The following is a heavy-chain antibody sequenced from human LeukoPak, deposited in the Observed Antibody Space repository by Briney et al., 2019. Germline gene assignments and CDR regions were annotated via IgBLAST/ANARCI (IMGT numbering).Heavy chain of an antibody. V-gene: IGHV4-59*12. J-gene: IGHJ6*03. Sequence: SETLSLTCTVSGGSISSYYWSWIRQPPGKGLEWIGYIYYSGSTNYNPSLKSRVTISVDTSKNQFSLKLSSVTAADTAVYYCARGVGYSSSWYEGNYYYYMDVWGKGTTVTVSS. CDR3: ARGVGYSSSWYEGNYYYYMDV. CDR1: GGSISSYY. D-gene: IGHD6-13*01. CDR2: IYYSGST.